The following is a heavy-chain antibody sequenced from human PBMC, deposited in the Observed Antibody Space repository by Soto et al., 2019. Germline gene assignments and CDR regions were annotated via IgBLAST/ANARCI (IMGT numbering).Heavy chain of an antibody. CDR3: ARWETKRYKFDD. D-gene: IGHD1-26*01. J-gene: IGHJ4*02. CDR1: GGSISSYY. Sequence: PSETLSLTCTVSGGSISSYYWSWIRQPPGKGLEWIGYIYYSGSTNYNPSLKSRVTISVDTSKNQFSLKLSSVTAADTAVYYCARWETKRYKFDDWGQGTLVTVSS. V-gene: IGHV4-59*01. CDR2: IYYSGST.